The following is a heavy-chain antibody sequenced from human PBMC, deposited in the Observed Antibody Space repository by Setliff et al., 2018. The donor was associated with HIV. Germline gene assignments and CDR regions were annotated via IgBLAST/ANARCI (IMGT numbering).Heavy chain of an antibody. CDR3: ILLGMHGAFDI. CDR1: GFSYSHAW. V-gene: IGHV3-15*01. D-gene: IGHD7-27*01. CDR2: IKSRVDGETT. Sequence: PGGSLRLSCTASGFSYSHAWMSWVRQAPGKGLEWVGRIKSRVDGETTAYAVPLKGRFTISRDDSKNTLYLQMDSLSTEDTAVYYCILLGMHGAFDIWGQGTMVTVSS. J-gene: IGHJ3*02.